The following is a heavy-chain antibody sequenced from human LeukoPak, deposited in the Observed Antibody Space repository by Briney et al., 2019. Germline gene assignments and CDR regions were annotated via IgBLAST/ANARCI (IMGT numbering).Heavy chain of an antibody. J-gene: IGHJ3*02. CDR3: ARGGSVERLDDAFDI. CDR1: GYTFTSYY. CDR2: INPSGGST. D-gene: IGHD1-1*01. V-gene: IGHV1-46*01. Sequence: ASVKVSCKASGYTFTSYYMHWVRQAPGQGLEWMGIINPSGGSTSYAQKFQGRVTMNRDTSTSTVYMELSSLRSEDTAVYYCARGGSVERLDDAFDIWGQGTMVTVSS.